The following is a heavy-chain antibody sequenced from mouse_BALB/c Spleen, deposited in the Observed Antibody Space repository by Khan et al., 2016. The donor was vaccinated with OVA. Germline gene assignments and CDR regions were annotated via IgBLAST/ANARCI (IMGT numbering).Heavy chain of an antibody. CDR1: GYTFTSHT. J-gene: IGHJ4*01. CDR2: INPRSG. D-gene: IGHD2-14*01. Sequence: VQLQQSGAELARPGASVKMSCKASGYTFTSHTMHWIKQRPGQGLEWIGYINPRSGYNQKLNDKATLTADISSSTAYMQLSSLTSEDAAGYYGARRTTEYALDYWGQGTSVTVSS. V-gene: IGHV1-4*01. CDR3: ARRTTEYALDY.